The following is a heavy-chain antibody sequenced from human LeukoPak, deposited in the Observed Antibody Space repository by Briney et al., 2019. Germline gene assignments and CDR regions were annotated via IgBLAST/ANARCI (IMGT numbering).Heavy chain of an antibody. V-gene: IGHV1-69*05. CDR2: IIPIFGTA. Sequence: GASVKVSCKASGGTFSSYAISWVRQAPGQGLEWMGGIIPIFGTANYAQKFQGRVTITTDESTSTAYMELSSLRSEDTAVYYCASGAVAGRHYYYYMDVWGKGTTVTVSS. CDR1: GGTFSSYA. J-gene: IGHJ6*03. D-gene: IGHD6-19*01. CDR3: ASGAVAGRHYYYYMDV.